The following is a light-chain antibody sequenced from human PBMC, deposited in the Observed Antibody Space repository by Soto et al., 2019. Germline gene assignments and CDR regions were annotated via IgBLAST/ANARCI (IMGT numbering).Light chain of an antibody. Sequence: QSALTQPASVSGSPGQSITISCTGTSSDVGGYNYVSWYEQHPGKAPKVMIYDVSNRPSGVSNRFSGSKSGKTASLTISGLQAEDEADYYCSSYTSSSLYVFGTRTKLTLL. CDR2: DVS. CDR1: SSDVGGYNY. J-gene: IGLJ1*01. V-gene: IGLV2-14*01. CDR3: SSYTSSSLYV.